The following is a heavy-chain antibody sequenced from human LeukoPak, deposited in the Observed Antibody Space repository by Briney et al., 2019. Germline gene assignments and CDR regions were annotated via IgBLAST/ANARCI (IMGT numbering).Heavy chain of an antibody. J-gene: IGHJ5*02. CDR3: ARDAGDIVATNNWFDP. Sequence: ASVTVSFKASGYTFTSYYMHWVRQPPGQGLEWMGIINPSGGSTSYAQKFQGRVTMTRDTSTSTVYMELSSLRSEDTAVYYCARDAGDIVATNNWFDPWGQGTLVTVSS. CDR1: GYTFTSYY. D-gene: IGHD5-12*01. V-gene: IGHV1-46*01. CDR2: INPSGGST.